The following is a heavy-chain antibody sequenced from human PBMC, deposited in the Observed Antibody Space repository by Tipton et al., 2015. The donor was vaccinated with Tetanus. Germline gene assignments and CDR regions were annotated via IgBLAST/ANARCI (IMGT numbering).Heavy chain of an antibody. CDR1: GFTFSSYA. J-gene: IGHJ3*02. CDR3: TRDPWGYGDSHHNPRDDAFDI. CDR2: IRSKAYGGTT. V-gene: IGHV3-49*04. D-gene: IGHD4-17*01. Sequence: SGFTFSSYAMSWVRQAPGKGLEWVGFIRSKAYGGTTEYAASVKGRFTISRDDSKSIAYLQMNSLKTEDTAVYYCTRDPWGYGDSHHNPRDDAFDIWGQGTMVTVSS.